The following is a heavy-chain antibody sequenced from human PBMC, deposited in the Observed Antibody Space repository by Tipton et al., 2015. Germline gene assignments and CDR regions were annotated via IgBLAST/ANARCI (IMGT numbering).Heavy chain of an antibody. D-gene: IGHD2-2*01. V-gene: IGHV4-30-4*08. CDR1: GGSIKTGDDY. CDR2: IYKTGST. CDR3: ARLVGYYFDY. Sequence: TLSLTCTVSGGSIKTGDDYWSWIRQPPGKGLEWIGDIYKTGSTYYNPSLNSRVTISVDTSKNQFSLKLSSVTAADTAVYYCARLVGYYFDYWGQGTLVTVSS. J-gene: IGHJ4*02.